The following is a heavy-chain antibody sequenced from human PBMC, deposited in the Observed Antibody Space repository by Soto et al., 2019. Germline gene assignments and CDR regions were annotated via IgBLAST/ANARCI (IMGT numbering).Heavy chain of an antibody. J-gene: IGHJ4*02. Sequence: GESLKSSCKGSGYNFAGYWIAWVRQMPGKGLELMGIIYPSDSDTRYRPSFQGQVTISADKSISSAYLQWSSLRASDTAMYHCARGGVSTRTFDYWCQGTPFAVSS. CDR2: IYPSDSDT. CDR1: GYNFAGYW. CDR3: ARGGVSTRTFDY. V-gene: IGHV5-51*03. D-gene: IGHD3-3*01.